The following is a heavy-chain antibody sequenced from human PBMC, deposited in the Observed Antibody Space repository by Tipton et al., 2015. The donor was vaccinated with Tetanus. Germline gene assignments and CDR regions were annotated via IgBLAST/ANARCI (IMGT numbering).Heavy chain of an antibody. CDR3: ARGGIAAAGTVSVFVY. J-gene: IGHJ4*02. Sequence: TLSLTCTVSGGSISSSSYYWGWIRQPPGKGLEWIGSIYYSGSTYYNPSLKSRVTISVDTSKNQFSLKLSSVTAADTAVYYCARGGIAAAGTVSVFVYWGQGTLVTVSS. D-gene: IGHD6-13*01. CDR1: GGSISSSSYY. CDR2: IYYSGST. V-gene: IGHV4-39*07.